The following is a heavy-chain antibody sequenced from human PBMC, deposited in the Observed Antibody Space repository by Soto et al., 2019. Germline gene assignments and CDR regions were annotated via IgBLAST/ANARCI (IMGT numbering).Heavy chain of an antibody. CDR2: INHSGST. CDR1: GGSFSGYY. J-gene: IGHJ5*02. D-gene: IGHD3-3*01. Sequence: ETLSPTCAGSGGSFSGYYWSWIRQPPGKGLEWIGEINHSGSTNYNPSLKSRVTISVDTSKNQFSLKLSSVTAADTAVYYCARGDYDFWSGYSKWFDPWGQGTLVTVSS. V-gene: IGHV4-34*01. CDR3: ARGDYDFWSGYSKWFDP.